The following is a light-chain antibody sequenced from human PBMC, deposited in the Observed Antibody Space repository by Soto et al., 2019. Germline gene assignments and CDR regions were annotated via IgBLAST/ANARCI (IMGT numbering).Light chain of an antibody. CDR1: QSVYSSY. CDR3: QHYNSYSEA. J-gene: IGKJ1*01. V-gene: IGKV3-20*01. Sequence: EIVLTQSPGTLSLSPGERATLSCRASQSVYSSYLAWYQQKPGQAPRLLIYDASSRATGIPDRFSGSGSGTEFTLTISSLQPDDFATYYCQHYNSYSEAFGQGTKVDIK. CDR2: DAS.